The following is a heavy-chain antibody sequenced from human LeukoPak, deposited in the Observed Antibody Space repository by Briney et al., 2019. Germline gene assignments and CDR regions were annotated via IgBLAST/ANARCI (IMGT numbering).Heavy chain of an antibody. CDR1: GGSISSYY. Sequence: SETLSLTCTVSGGSISSYYWSWIRQPPGKGLEWIGYIYYSGSTNYNPSLKSRVTISVDTPKYQFSLKLSSVTAADTAVYYCARLQVKYCSSTSCLKYYYYYMDVWGKGTTVTVSS. CDR2: IYYSGST. CDR3: ARLQVKYCSSTSCLKYYYYYMDV. V-gene: IGHV4-59*01. J-gene: IGHJ6*03. D-gene: IGHD2-2*01.